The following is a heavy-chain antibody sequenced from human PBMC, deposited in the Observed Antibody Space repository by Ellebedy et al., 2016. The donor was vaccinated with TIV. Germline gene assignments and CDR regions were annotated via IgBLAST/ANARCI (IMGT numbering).Heavy chain of an antibody. Sequence: GESLKISCAASGFTFSSYSMNWVRQAPGKGLEWVSSISSSSSYIYYADSVKGRFTISRDKAKNSLYLQMNSLRAEETAVYYCARDFSWEGDYWGQGTLVTVSS. CDR3: ARDFSWEGDY. CDR2: ISSSSSYI. J-gene: IGHJ4*02. D-gene: IGHD1-26*01. V-gene: IGHV3-21*01. CDR1: GFTFSSYS.